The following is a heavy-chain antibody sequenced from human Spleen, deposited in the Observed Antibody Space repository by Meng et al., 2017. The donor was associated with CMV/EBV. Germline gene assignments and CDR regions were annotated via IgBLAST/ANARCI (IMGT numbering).Heavy chain of an antibody. CDR1: GFIFSDYY. CDR3: AKYSAVGERLYYFDY. V-gene: IGHV3-11*01. J-gene: IGHJ4*02. Sequence: GESLKISCEASGFIFSDYYMTWIRQAPGKGLEWVSHISSSGSARYYADSVKGRFTISRDNAKNTLYLQMNSLRAEDTAVYYCAKYSAVGERLYYFDYWGQGTLVTVSS. D-gene: IGHD2-21*01. CDR2: ISSSGSAR.